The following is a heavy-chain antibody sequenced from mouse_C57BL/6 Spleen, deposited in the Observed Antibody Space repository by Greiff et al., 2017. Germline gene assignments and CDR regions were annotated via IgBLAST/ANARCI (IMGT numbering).Heavy chain of an antibody. D-gene: IGHD2-3*01. V-gene: IGHV1-55*01. CDR2: IYPGSGST. CDR1: GYTFTSYW. CDR3: ARWGGYYRTAWFAY. Sequence: VQLQQPGAELVKPGASVQMSCKASGYTFTSYWITWVKQRPGQGLEWIGDIYPGSGSTNYNEKFKSKATLTVDTSSSTAYMQLSSLTSEDSAVYYCARWGGYYRTAWFAYWGQGTLVTVSA. J-gene: IGHJ3*01.